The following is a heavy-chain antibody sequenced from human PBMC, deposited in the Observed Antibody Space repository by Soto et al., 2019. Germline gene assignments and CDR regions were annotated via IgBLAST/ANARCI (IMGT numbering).Heavy chain of an antibody. CDR2: ISYDGSNK. CDR1: GFTFSSYG. Sequence: GGSLRLSCAASGFTFSSYGMHWVRQAPGKGLEWVAVISYDGSNKYYADSVRGRFTISRDNSKNTLYLQMNSLRAEDTAVYYCAKDSDIAVYGMDVWGQGTTVTVSS. CDR3: AKDSDIAVYGMDV. V-gene: IGHV3-30*18. D-gene: IGHD6-19*01. J-gene: IGHJ6*02.